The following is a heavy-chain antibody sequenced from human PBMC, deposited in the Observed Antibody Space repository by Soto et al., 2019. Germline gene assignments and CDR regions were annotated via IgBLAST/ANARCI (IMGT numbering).Heavy chain of an antibody. V-gene: IGHV4-39*01. J-gene: IGHJ4*02. Sequence: QLQVQESGPGQEKPSQTLSLTCTVSGGSITSHHYYWGWIRQPPGKGLEWIGSIYSGGNTYYNPSLRSRLTIFVDTAKNLISLKLNSVTAADSAIYYCGSGPSTTWIDNWGLGTQVSVSS. CDR3: GSGPSTTWIDN. D-gene: IGHD2-2*01. CDR1: GGSITSHHYY. CDR2: IYSGGNT.